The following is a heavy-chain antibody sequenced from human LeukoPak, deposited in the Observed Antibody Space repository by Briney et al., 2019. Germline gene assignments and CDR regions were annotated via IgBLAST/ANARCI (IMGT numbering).Heavy chain of an antibody. CDR2: INPRDANT. CDR3: SRELSGGYFDF. CDR1: GYNFISYH. V-gene: IGHV1-46*01. Sequence: ASVKVSCKASGYNFISYHMHWVRQAPGQGLEWMRMINPRDANTYYAQKFQGRVTMTRDTATSTVYMELSSLRSEDTAMYYCSRELSGGYFDFWGQGSLVTVSS. D-gene: IGHD2-15*01. J-gene: IGHJ4*02.